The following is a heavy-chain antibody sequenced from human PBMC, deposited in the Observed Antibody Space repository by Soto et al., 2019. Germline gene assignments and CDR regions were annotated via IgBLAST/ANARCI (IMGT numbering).Heavy chain of an antibody. CDR3: AKGGNRECKRAVADQKYFDY. V-gene: IGHV3-30*18. Sequence: QVQLVESGGGVVQPGRSLRLSCAASGFTFSSYGMHWVRQAPGKGLAWVSVISYDGSNKYYADSVKGRFTISRDNSKNTLYMKMISLRAEDTDVYYCAKGGNRECKRAVADQKYFDYWGQGTLVTVSS. CDR2: ISYDGSNK. CDR1: GFTFSSYG. J-gene: IGHJ4*02. D-gene: IGHD6-19*01.